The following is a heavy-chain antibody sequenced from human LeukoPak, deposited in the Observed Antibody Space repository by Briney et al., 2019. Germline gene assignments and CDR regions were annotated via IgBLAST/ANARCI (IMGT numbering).Heavy chain of an antibody. D-gene: IGHD1-1*01. V-gene: IGHV4-4*02. J-gene: IGHJ4*02. CDR2: IYHSGSP. CDR1: GGSISSNNW. Sequence: SETLSLTCAVSGGSISSNNWWGWVRQPPGKGLEWIGEIYHSGSPNYNPSLKSRVTISVDKSSNHFPLNLSSVTAADTAVYYCARVNINNWHSCDYWGQGTLVTVSS. CDR3: ARVNINNWHSCDY.